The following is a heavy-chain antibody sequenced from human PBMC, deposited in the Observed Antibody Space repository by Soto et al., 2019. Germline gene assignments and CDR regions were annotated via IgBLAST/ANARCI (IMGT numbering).Heavy chain of an antibody. Sequence: QVRLQQWGAGLLKPSETLSLTCAGYGGSFIGYYWSWIRQPPGKGLEWIGEINPTGSTNYNPSLKSRVTILIETSKNQFSLKLSSVTAADTAMYYCARANGLRLGELSWGGPNWFDPWGQGTLVTVSS. D-gene: IGHD3-16*02. CDR3: ARANGLRLGELSWGGPNWFDP. V-gene: IGHV4-34*01. J-gene: IGHJ5*02. CDR1: GGSFIGYY. CDR2: INPTGST.